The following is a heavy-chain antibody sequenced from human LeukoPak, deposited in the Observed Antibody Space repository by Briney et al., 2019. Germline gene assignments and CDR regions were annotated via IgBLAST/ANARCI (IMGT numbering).Heavy chain of an antibody. CDR3: ARSRLGGYTYGFDY. V-gene: IGHV4-31*03. J-gene: IGHJ4*02. D-gene: IGHD5-18*01. CDR2: IYHTGST. Sequence: PSETLSLTCSVSGGSVSSARYYWNWIRLLPGRGLEWIGYIYHTGSTYYRASLRSRLSISIDASKNQFSLRLSSVTAADTAVYYCARSRLGGYTYGFDYWGQGNLVTVSS. CDR1: GGSVSSARYY.